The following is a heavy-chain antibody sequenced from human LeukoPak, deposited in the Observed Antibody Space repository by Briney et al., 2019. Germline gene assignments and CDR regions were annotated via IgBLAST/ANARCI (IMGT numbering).Heavy chain of an antibody. Sequence: GSLRLSCAASGFTFSSYWMSWVRQAPGKGLEWIGEINHSGSTNYNPSLKSRVTISVDTSKNQFSLKLSSVTAADTAVYYCARRGTTVTTRFFDPWGQGTLVTVSS. J-gene: IGHJ5*02. D-gene: IGHD4-11*01. CDR2: INHSGST. CDR3: ARRGTTVTTRFFDP. CDR1: GFTFSSYW. V-gene: IGHV4-34*01.